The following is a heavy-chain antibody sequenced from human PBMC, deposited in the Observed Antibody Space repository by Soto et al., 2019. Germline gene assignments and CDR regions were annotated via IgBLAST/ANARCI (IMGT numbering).Heavy chain of an antibody. CDR1: GFTLSGYA. D-gene: IGHD6-6*01. J-gene: IGHJ6*03. CDR2: ISSNGVGT. Sequence: EVQLAESGGGLAQPGGSLRLSCAASGFTLSGYAMEWVRQSPGKGLEYVSGISSNGVGTYYANSVQGRFTISRDNSKNTVYLQMVSLRPEDMAVYYCARRARPDFYYMDVWGKGTTVTVSS. V-gene: IGHV3-64*01. CDR3: ARRARPDFYYMDV.